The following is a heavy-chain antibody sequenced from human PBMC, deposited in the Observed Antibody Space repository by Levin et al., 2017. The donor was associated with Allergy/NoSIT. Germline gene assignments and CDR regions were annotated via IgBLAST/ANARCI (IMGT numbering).Heavy chain of an antibody. Sequence: GASVKVSCAASGFTFNNYAMSWVRQAPGEGLEWVSAIINSGVGTYYADSVKGRFTISRDNSKNTMYLQMNSLRAEDTAVYFCAKDAIRGSDQPYYFDYWGQGTLVTASS. D-gene: IGHD6-19*01. CDR3: AKDAIRGSDQPYYFDY. CDR2: IINSGVGT. V-gene: IGHV3-23*01. J-gene: IGHJ4*02. CDR1: GFTFNNYA.